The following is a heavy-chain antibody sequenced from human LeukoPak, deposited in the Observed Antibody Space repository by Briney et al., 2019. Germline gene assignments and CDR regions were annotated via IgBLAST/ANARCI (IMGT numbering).Heavy chain of an antibody. CDR3: ARDRGSWFGELFDYYGMDV. V-gene: IGHV1-69*04. Sequence: ASVKVSCKASGYTFTSYGISWVRQAPGQGLEWMGRIIPILGIANYAQKFQGRVTITADKSTSTAYMELSSLRSEDTAVYYCARDRGSWFGELFDYYGMDVWGQGTTVTVSS. CDR1: GYTFTSYG. CDR2: IIPILGIA. D-gene: IGHD3-10*01. J-gene: IGHJ6*02.